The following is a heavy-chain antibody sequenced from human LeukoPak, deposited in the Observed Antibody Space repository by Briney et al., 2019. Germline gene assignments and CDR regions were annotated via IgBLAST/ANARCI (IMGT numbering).Heavy chain of an antibody. CDR2: IKQDGSEK. CDR3: ARVSSLIAVAGTFDY. CDR1: GFTFSSYW. J-gene: IGHJ4*02. Sequence: GGSLRLSCAASGFTFSSYWMSWVRQVPGKGLEWVANIKQDGSEKYYVDSMKGRFTISRDNAKNSLYLQMNSLRAEDTAVYYCARVSSLIAVAGTFDYWGQGTLVTVSS. D-gene: IGHD6-19*01. V-gene: IGHV3-7*01.